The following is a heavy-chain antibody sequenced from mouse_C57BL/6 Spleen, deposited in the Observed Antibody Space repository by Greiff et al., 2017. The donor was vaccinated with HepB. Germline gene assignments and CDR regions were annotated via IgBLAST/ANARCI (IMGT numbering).Heavy chain of an antibody. CDR3: AYYYSNYVGYFDV. CDR1: GYTFTSYW. Sequence: QVQLLQPGAELVKPGASVKMSCKASGYTFTSYWITWVKQRPGQGLEWIGDIYPGSGSTNYNEKFKSKATLTVDTSSSTAYMQLSSLTSEDSAVYYGAYYYSNYVGYFDVWGTGTTVTVSS. CDR2: IYPGSGST. V-gene: IGHV1-55*01. D-gene: IGHD2-5*01. J-gene: IGHJ1*03.